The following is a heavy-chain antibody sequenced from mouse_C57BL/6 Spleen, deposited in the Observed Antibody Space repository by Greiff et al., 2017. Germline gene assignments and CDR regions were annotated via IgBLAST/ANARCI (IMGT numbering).Heavy chain of an antibody. J-gene: IGHJ4*01. Sequence: EVQLVESGGGLVQPGGSLSLSCAASGFTFTDYYMSWVRQPPGKALEWLGFIRNKANGYTTEYSASVKGRFTISRDNSQSILYLQMNALRAEDSATYYCARYSGFYAMDYWGQGTSGTVSS. CDR2: IRNKANGYTT. CDR1: GFTFTDYY. V-gene: IGHV7-3*01. CDR3: ARYSGFYAMDY.